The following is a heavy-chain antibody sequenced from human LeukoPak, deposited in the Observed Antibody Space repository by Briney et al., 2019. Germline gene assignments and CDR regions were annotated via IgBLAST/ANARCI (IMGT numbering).Heavy chain of an antibody. CDR2: VSNNGNT. CDR3: SKSAVAGPFAY. CDR1: GGSITSGSFY. D-gene: IGHD6-19*01. V-gene: IGHV4-61*02. J-gene: IGHJ4*02. Sequence: TLSLTCSVSGGSITSGSFYWSWIRQPAGKRLEWIGRVSNNGNTNYNPSLKSRVTISVDTSQNQFFLTLTSVAAADTALYYCSKSAVAGPFAYWGQGSLVTVSS.